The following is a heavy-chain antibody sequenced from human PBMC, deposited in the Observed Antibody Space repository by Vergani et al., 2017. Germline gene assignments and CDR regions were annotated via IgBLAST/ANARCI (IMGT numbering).Heavy chain of an antibody. D-gene: IGHD6-13*01. CDR3: AKPSPYSSTYYYFDY. J-gene: IGHJ4*02. Sequence: QVQLVESGGGVVQPGRSLRLSCAASGFTFSSYGMLWVRQAPGKGLEWVAVISYDGSNKYYADSVKGRFTISRDNSKNTLYLQMNSLRAEDTAVYYCAKPSPYSSTYYYFDYWGQGTLVTVSS. CDR1: GFTFSSYG. CDR2: ISYDGSNK. V-gene: IGHV3-30*18.